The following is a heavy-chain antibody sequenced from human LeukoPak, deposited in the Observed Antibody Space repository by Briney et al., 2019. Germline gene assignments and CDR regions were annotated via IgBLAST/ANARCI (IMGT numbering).Heavy chain of an antibody. CDR2: ISSSSSYI. J-gene: IGHJ6*02. D-gene: IGHD5-12*01. CDR3: ARVPGYSGYDCLWYYYYGMDV. V-gene: IGHV3-21*01. CDR1: GFTFSSYS. Sequence: GGSLRLSCAASGFTFSSYSMNWVRQAPGKGLEWVSSISSSSSYIYYAESVKGRFTISRDKAKNSLYLQMNSLRAEDTAVYYCARVPGYSGYDCLWYYYYGMDVWGQGTTVTVSS.